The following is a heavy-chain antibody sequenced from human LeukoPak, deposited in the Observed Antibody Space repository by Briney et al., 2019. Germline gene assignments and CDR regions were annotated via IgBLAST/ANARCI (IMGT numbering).Heavy chain of an antibody. D-gene: IGHD3-10*01. CDR3: ASGPITMVRGVYYMDV. V-gene: IGHV4-59*01. J-gene: IGHJ6*03. CDR1: GGSISSYY. Sequence: SETLSLTCTVSGGSISSYYWSWIRQPPGKGLEWIGYIYYSGSTNYNPSLKSRVTISVDTSKNQFSLKLSSVTAADTAVYYCASGPITMVRGVYYMDVWGKGTTVTISS. CDR2: IYYSGST.